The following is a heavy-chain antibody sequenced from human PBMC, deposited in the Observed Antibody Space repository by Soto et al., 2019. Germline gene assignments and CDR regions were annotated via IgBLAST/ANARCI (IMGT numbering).Heavy chain of an antibody. CDR3: AREIGKDPENYVWGSYRSPQAFDI. Sequence: KAGGSLRLSCAASGFTFSSYSVNWVRQAPGKGLEWVSSISSSSSYIYYADSVKGRFTISRDNAKNSLYLQMNSLRAEDTAVYYCAREIGKDPENYVWGSYRSPQAFDIWGQGTMVTVSS. V-gene: IGHV3-21*01. J-gene: IGHJ3*02. CDR2: ISSSSSYI. CDR1: GFTFSSYS. D-gene: IGHD3-16*02.